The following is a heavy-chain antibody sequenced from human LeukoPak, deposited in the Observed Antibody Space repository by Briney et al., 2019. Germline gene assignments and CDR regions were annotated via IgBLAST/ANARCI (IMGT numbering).Heavy chain of an antibody. CDR1: GYTFTGYY. V-gene: IGHV1-2*02. D-gene: IGHD4-17*01. CDR2: INPNSGGT. CDR3: VRGVYGLLSYFAY. J-gene: IGHJ4*02. Sequence: ASVKVSCKASGYTFTGYYMHWVRQAPGQGLEWMGWINPNSGGTNYAQKFQGRVTMTRDTSISTAYMELSRLRSDDTAVYNCVRGVYGLLSYFAYGGKGPRVTVSS.